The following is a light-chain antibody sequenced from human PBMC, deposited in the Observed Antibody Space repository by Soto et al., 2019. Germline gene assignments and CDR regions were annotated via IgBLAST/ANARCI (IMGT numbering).Light chain of an antibody. CDR3: QQFNSYLT. J-gene: IGKJ4*01. CDR2: DAS. CDR1: QGISSA. Sequence: AIPLTQSPSSLSASVGDRVTITCRVSQGISSALAWYQQKPGKAPKLLIYDASSLESGVPSRFSGSGSGTDFTLTISSLQPEDFPTYYCQQFNSYLTFGGGTKVEIK. V-gene: IGKV1-13*02.